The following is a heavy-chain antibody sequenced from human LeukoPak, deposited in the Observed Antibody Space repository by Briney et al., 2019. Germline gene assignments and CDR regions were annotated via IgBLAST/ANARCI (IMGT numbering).Heavy chain of an antibody. CDR3: ARDIVQLSTANLNRRFDY. CDR1: GYTFTDYY. D-gene: IGHD1-1*01. Sequence: RASVKVSCKASGYTFTDYYIHWVRQAPGQGLEWIGWVSPKSGSTHYAGKFQGRVTMTRDTSINTAYMELSGLRSDDTAFYFCARDIVQLSTANLNRRFDYWGQGTLVTVSS. J-gene: IGHJ4*02. V-gene: IGHV1-2*02. CDR2: VSPKSGST.